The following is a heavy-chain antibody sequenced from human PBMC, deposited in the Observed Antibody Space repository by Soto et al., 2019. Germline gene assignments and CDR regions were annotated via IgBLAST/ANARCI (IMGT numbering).Heavy chain of an antibody. CDR2: IDPSDSYS. J-gene: IGHJ6*02. Sequence: GESLKISCKASGYIFTTFWISWLRQMPGKGLEWMGRIDPSDSYSHYNPSFQGHVIMSVDRSTSTAFLRWGSLEASDTAIYYCTRPLGKDSSYFSSYNAMDVWGQGTTVTVSS. CDR1: GYIFTTFW. V-gene: IGHV5-10-1*01. CDR3: TRPLGKDSSYFSSYNAMDV. D-gene: IGHD3-22*01.